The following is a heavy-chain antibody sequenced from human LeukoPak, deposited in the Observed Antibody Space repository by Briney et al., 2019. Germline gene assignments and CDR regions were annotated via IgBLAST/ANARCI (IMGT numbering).Heavy chain of an antibody. D-gene: IGHD3-9*01. Sequence: HPGGSLRLSCAASGFTFSNYEMNWVRQAPGKGLEWVSYISNSGSTIHYADSVKGRFTISRDNAKNSLYLQMNSLRAEDTAVYYCARSLFWDILAPGAFDIWGQGTMVTVSS. J-gene: IGHJ3*02. V-gene: IGHV3-48*03. CDR3: ARSLFWDILAPGAFDI. CDR1: GFTFSNYE. CDR2: ISNSGSTI.